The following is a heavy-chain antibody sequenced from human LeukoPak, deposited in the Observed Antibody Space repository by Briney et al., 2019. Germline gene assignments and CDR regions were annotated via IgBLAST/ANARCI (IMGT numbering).Heavy chain of an antibody. D-gene: IGHD6-13*01. CDR2: ISSSGSTI. Sequence: GGSLRLSCAASGFTFSDYYMSWIRQAPGKGLEWVSYISSSGSTIYYADSVKGRFTISRDNAKNSLYLQMNSLRAEDTAVYYCARVGIGEMYSSSWYDYYYMDVWGKGTTVTISS. CDR1: GFTFSDYY. V-gene: IGHV3-11*01. CDR3: ARVGIGEMYSSSWYDYYYMDV. J-gene: IGHJ6*03.